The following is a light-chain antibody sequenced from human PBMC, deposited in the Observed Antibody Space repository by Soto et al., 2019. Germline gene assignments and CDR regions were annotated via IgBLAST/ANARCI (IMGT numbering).Light chain of an antibody. J-gene: IGLJ3*02. V-gene: IGLV2-14*01. CDR1: SSDVGSHSR. CDR3: CSHAGSYTWV. Sequence: QSALTQPASVSGSPGQSITISCTGSSSDVGSHSRVSWIQQHPGKTPKLIIYEVTNRPSGVSSRFSGSKSGTTASLTISGLQAEDEADYYCCSHAGSYTWVFGGGTKLTVL. CDR2: EVT.